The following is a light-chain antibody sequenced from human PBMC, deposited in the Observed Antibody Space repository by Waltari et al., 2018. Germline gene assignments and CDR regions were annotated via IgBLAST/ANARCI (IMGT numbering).Light chain of an antibody. CDR1: SGVNVISYN. Sequence: QSALTQPSSLSASPGASASLTCTLRSGVNVISYNIYWYQQKAGSPPQFLLRYKAVSDRQQGSGVPSRFSGSKDASANVGILLISGLRSEDEADYYCMIWHRGVWVSGGGTQLTVL. CDR3: MIWHRGVWV. CDR2: YKAVSDR. J-gene: IGLJ3*02. V-gene: IGLV5-45*03.